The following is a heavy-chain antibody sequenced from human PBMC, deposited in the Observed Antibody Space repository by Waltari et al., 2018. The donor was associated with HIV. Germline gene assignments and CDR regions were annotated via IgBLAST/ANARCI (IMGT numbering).Heavy chain of an antibody. J-gene: IGHJ5*02. V-gene: IGHV4-61*02. D-gene: IGHD3-22*01. Sequence: QVQLQESGPGLVKPSQTLSLTCTVSGGSISSGSYYWSWIRQPAGKGLEWIGRIYTSGSTHYNPSLKSRVTISVDTSKNQFSLKLSSVTAADTAVYYCARDERYYDSSGYFNWFDPWGQGTLVTVSS. CDR2: IYTSGST. CDR3: ARDERYYDSSGYFNWFDP. CDR1: GGSISSGSYY.